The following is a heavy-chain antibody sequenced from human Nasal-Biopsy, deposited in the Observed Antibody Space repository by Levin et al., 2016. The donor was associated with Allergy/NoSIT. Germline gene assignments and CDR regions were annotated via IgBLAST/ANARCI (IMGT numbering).Heavy chain of an antibody. Sequence: GESLKISCAASEFTFSSYAMHWVRQAPGKGMEWVALISYDGITKSYADSVKGRLTISRDNSKNTLYLQMNSLRVEDTAVYYCARDTWFGEFSRGINLWGQGTRVTVSS. CDR1: EFTFSSYA. CDR2: ISYDGITK. J-gene: IGHJ5*02. V-gene: IGHV3-30*04. D-gene: IGHD3-10*01. CDR3: ARDTWFGEFSRGINL.